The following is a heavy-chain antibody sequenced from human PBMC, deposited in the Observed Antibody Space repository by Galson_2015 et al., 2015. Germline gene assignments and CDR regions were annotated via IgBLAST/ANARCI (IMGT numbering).Heavy chain of an antibody. Sequence: PALVKPTQTLTLTCTFSGFSLSTTGMCVSWIRQPPGKALEWLAFIDWDDDKYYSTSLKTRLTISKDTSKKQVVLRMTNMDPVDTGTYYCARMLMVRGVIQDYFDAWGQGALVTVSS. CDR1: GFSLSTTGMC. V-gene: IGHV2-70*13. J-gene: IGHJ5*02. CDR3: ARMLMVRGVIQDYFDA. D-gene: IGHD3-10*01. CDR2: IDWDDDK.